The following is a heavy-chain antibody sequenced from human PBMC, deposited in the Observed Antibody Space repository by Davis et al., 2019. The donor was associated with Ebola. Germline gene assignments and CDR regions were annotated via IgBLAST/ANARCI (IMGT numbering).Heavy chain of an antibody. V-gene: IGHV3-23*01. CDR2: ISASGGNR. CDR3: AKFSLSGTIYYYGMDV. D-gene: IGHD1-7*01. Sequence: PGGSLRLSCAASGFTFSSYGMSWVRQTPGKELKWVSGISASGGNRYYGDSVKGRFTISRDNSKNTLYLQMNSLRAEDTAVYYCAKFSLSGTIYYYGMDVWGQGTTVTVSS. CDR1: GFTFSSYG. J-gene: IGHJ6*02.